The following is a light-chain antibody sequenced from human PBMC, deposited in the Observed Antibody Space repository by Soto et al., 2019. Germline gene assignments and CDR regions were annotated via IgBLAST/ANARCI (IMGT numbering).Light chain of an antibody. Sequence: QSVLTQPASVSGSPGQSITISCTGTSSDIGRYNYVSWYQHSPGKAPKLIIYDVSDRPSGVSNRFSGSKSGTTASLTISGLQAEDEADYYCGSYISSDTMIFGGGTKLTVL. CDR3: GSYISSDTMI. V-gene: IGLV2-14*03. CDR2: DVS. J-gene: IGLJ2*01. CDR1: SSDIGRYNY.